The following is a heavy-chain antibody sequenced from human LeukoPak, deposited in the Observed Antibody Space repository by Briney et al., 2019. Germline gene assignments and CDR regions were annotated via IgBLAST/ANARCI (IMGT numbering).Heavy chain of an antibody. Sequence: GGSLRLSCAASGFTFSSYGMSWVRQAPGKGLEWVSAISGSGGSTYYADSVKGRFTISRDNSKNTLYLQMNSLRAEDTAVYYCARRQVLLWFGELFTVAMDVWGKGTTATISS. CDR2: ISGSGGST. D-gene: IGHD3-10*01. J-gene: IGHJ6*03. CDR1: GFTFSSYG. CDR3: ARRQVLLWFGELFTVAMDV. V-gene: IGHV3-23*01.